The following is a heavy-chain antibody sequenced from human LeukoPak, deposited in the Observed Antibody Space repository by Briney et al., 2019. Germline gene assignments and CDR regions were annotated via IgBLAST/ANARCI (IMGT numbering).Heavy chain of an antibody. CDR1: GFSFRDYP. Sequence: GGSLRLSCEAAGFSFRDYPMGWVRRASGKRLEWVSGISAGADVIFYADPVKGRFTISRDNSKNTLYLQMNSLRAEDSAEYYCARDLGYWGQGTLVTVSS. D-gene: IGHD7-27*01. CDR3: ARDLGY. V-gene: IGHV3-23*01. CDR2: ISAGADVI. J-gene: IGHJ4*02.